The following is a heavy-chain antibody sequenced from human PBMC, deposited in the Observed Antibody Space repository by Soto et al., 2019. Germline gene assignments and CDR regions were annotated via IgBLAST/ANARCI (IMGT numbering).Heavy chain of an antibody. V-gene: IGHV3-30*03. J-gene: IGHJ3*02. CDR1: GFTFSSYG. Sequence: QVQLVESGGGVVQPGRSLRLSCAASGFTFSSYGMHWVRQAPGKGLEWVAVISYDGSNKYYADSVKGRFTISRDNSKNTLYLQMTSLRAEDTAVYYCASPGVLLWFGGDAFDIWGQGTMVTVSS. CDR2: ISYDGSNK. D-gene: IGHD3-10*01. CDR3: ASPGVLLWFGGDAFDI.